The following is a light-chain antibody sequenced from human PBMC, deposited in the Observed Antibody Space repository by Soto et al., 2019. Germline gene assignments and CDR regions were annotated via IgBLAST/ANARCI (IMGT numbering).Light chain of an antibody. CDR3: SSYTSSSTYV. CDR2: EVS. Sequence: SALTQPASVSGSPGQSITISCTGTSSDVGGYKYVSWYQQHPGKAPKFMIYEVSNRPSGVSNRFFGSKSGNTASLTISGLQAEDEGDYYCSSYTSSSTYVFGTGTKLTVL. V-gene: IGLV2-14*01. CDR1: SSDVGGYKY. J-gene: IGLJ1*01.